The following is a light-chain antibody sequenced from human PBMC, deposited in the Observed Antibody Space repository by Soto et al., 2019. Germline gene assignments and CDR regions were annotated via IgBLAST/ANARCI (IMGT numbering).Light chain of an antibody. CDR1: QVISSW. J-gene: IGKJ5*01. CDR2: GTS. CDR3: QQANSFPFT. V-gene: IGKV1D-12*01. Sequence: DIQMTQSPSSVSASVGDRVTITCRASQVISSWLAWYQQKPGKAPKVLIYGTSTLHSGVPSRFSGAGSGTSFTLTINGLQPEDFATSYCQQANSFPFTFGQGTRLEIK.